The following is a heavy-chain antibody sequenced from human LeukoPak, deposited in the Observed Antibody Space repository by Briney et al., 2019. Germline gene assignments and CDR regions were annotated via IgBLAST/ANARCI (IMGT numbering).Heavy chain of an antibody. V-gene: IGHV3-30*03. D-gene: IGHD5-24*01. CDR1: GFTFNSYG. CDR3: ARDGPRLEEIY. J-gene: IGHJ4*02. CDR2: ISYDGSDK. Sequence: GGPLRLSCAASGFTFNSYGMHWVRQAPGKGLQWVAVISYDGSDKYYADSVKGRFIISRDNTKNSLYLQMNSLRVADTAVYYCARDGPRLEEIYWGQGNLVTVSS.